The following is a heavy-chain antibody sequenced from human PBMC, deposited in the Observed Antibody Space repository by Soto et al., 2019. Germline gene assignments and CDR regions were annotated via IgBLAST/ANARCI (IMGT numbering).Heavy chain of an antibody. D-gene: IGHD2-15*01. CDR1: GYSFTSYW. Sequence: PGESLKISCTGSGYSFTSYWISWVRQMPGKGLEWMGRIDPGDSDTRYSPSFQGQVTISADKSISTAYLQWSSLKASDTAMYYCARRVFGEAVVVAAANYVEYNWFDPWGQGTLVTVSS. J-gene: IGHJ5*02. CDR3: ARRVFGEAVVVAAANYVEYNWFDP. V-gene: IGHV5-51*01. CDR2: IDPGDSDT.